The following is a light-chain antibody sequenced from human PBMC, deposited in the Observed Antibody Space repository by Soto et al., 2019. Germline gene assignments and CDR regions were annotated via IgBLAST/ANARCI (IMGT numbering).Light chain of an antibody. CDR2: GAS. J-gene: IGKJ5*01. CDR1: QSVNRNY. V-gene: IGKV3-20*01. Sequence: EIVLMQSPGTLSLSPGDRATLSCRASQSVNRNYLAWYQQKPGQAPRLLIYGASIRATGISDRFSGSGSGTDFTLTVSRLEPEDSAVYYCQQYYDSITFGQGTRLEIK. CDR3: QQYYDSIT.